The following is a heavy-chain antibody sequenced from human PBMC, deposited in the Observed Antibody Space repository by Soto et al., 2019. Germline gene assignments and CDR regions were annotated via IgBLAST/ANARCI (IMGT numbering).Heavy chain of an antibody. CDR1: GGSVSSGGYY. V-gene: IGHV4-31*11. J-gene: IGHJ3*02. CDR3: ARERATVTTTTAFDI. Sequence: SESLSLTCAVSGGSVSSGGYYWSWIRQHPGKGLEWIGYIYYSGSTYYNPSLKSRVTISVDTSKNQFSLKLSSVTAADTAVYYCARERATVTTTTAFDIWGQGTMVTVS. D-gene: IGHD4-17*01. CDR2: IYYSGST.